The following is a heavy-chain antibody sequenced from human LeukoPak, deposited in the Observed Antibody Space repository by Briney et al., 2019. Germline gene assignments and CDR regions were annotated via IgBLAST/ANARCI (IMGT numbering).Heavy chain of an antibody. D-gene: IGHD2-2*01. Sequence: PGESLRLSCAASGFTFSSYAMSWVRQAPGKGLEWVSAISGSGGSTYYADSVKGRFTISRDNSKNTLYLQMNSLRAEDTAVYYCAKADIYCSSTSCLYFDYWGQGTLVTVSS. CDR2: ISGSGGST. J-gene: IGHJ4*02. V-gene: IGHV3-23*01. CDR3: AKADIYCSSTSCLYFDY. CDR1: GFTFSSYA.